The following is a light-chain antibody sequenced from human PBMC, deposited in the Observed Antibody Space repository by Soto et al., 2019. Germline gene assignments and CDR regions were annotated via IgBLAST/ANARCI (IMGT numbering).Light chain of an antibody. V-gene: IGKV3-20*01. Sequence: IVLTQSPGTPSFSPGGRATLSCRASQSISNYLAWYQQKPGQAPRLLIYGASSRAAGVADRFSGSGSGTDFTLTISRLEPEDFAVYYCQYYGNSPITFGQGTRLEI. CDR2: GAS. CDR1: QSISNY. J-gene: IGKJ5*01. CDR3: QYYGNSPIT.